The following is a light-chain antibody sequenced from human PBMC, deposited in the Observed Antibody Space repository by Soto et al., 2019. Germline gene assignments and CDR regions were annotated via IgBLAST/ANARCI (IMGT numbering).Light chain of an antibody. CDR2: GAS. CDR3: QQYDNWGT. Sequence: EIVLTQSPGTLSLSPGERATLSCRASQSVSSSYLAWYQQKPGQAPRLLMYGASSRATGTPDRFSGSGSGTDFTLTISRLEPEDLAVYYCQQYDNWGTFGPGPKVDIK. CDR1: QSVSSSY. V-gene: IGKV3-20*01. J-gene: IGKJ3*01.